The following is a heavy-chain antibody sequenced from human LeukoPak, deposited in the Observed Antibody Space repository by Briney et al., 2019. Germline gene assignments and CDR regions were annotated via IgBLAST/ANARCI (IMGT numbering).Heavy chain of an antibody. V-gene: IGHV1-2*02. Sequence: APVKVSCKASGYTFTGYYMHWVRQAPGQGLEWMGWINPNSGGTNYAQKFQGRVTMTRDTSISTAYMELSRLRSDDTAVYYCARDSSQWRATDGLFYWGQGTLVTVSS. CDR2: INPNSGGT. CDR1: GYTFTGYY. J-gene: IGHJ4*02. CDR3: ARDSSQWRATDGLFY. D-gene: IGHD6-19*01.